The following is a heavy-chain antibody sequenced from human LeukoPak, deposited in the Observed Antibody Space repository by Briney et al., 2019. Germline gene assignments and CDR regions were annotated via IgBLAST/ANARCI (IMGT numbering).Heavy chain of an antibody. CDR3: TRGVSTMVRGDESYYFDY. CDR1: GYTFTSYY. D-gene: IGHD3-10*01. CDR2: INPSGGST. V-gene: IGHV1-46*01. J-gene: IGHJ4*02. Sequence: ASVKVSCKASGYTFTSYYMHWVRRAPGQGLEWMGIINPSGGSTSYAQKFQGRVTMTRDMSTSTVYMELSSLRSEDTAVYYCTRGVSTMVRGDESYYFDYWGQGTLVTVSS.